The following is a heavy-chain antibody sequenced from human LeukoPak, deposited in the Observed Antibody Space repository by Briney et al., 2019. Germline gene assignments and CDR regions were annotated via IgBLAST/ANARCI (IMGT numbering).Heavy chain of an antibody. Sequence: PSETLSLTCAVYGGSFSGYYWSWIRQPPGKGLEWIGEINHSGSTNYYPSLKSRVTISVDTSKNQFSLKLSSVTAADTAVYYCARVKVVRQTTVTRPRAFDIWGQGTMVTVSS. CDR3: ARVKVVRQTTVTRPRAFDI. D-gene: IGHD4-17*01. V-gene: IGHV4-34*01. CDR2: INHSGST. CDR1: GGSFSGYY. J-gene: IGHJ3*02.